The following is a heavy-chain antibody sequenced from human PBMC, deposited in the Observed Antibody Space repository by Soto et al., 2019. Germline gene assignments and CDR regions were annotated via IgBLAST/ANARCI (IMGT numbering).Heavy chain of an antibody. V-gene: IGHV1-69*02. CDR2: IIPILGIA. Sequence: QVQLVQSGAEVKEAGSSVKVSCKASGGTFSSYTISWVRQAPGQGLEWMGRIIPILGIANYAQKFQGRVTITADKSTSTAYMELSSLRSEDTAVYYCARGIAAATSYYYYYGMDVWGQGTTVTVSS. CDR3: ARGIAAATSYYYYYGMDV. J-gene: IGHJ6*02. CDR1: GGTFSSYT. D-gene: IGHD6-13*01.